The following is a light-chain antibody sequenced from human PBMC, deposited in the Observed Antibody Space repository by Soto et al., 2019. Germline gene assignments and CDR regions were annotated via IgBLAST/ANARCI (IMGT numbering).Light chain of an antibody. CDR3: SSFRSTTTL. J-gene: IGLJ2*01. CDR1: SSDIGGYNY. V-gene: IGLV2-14*01. CDR2: EVS. Sequence: QSVLTQPASVSGSPGPSITISCTGTSSDIGGYNYVSWYQQHPGKAPKLMIYEVSNRPSGVSNRFSGSKSGNTASLTISGLQAEDEADYYCSSFRSTTTLFGGGTKLTVL.